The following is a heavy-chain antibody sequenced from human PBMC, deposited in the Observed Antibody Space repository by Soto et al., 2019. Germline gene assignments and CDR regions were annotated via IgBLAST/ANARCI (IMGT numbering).Heavy chain of an antibody. V-gene: IGHV3-30*18. CDR2: ISYDGSNK. D-gene: IGHD6-13*01. CDR1: GFTFSSYC. CDR3: AKDTVAAAGKDYYYGMDV. J-gene: IGHJ6*02. Sequence: PGGSLRLSGAASGFTFSSYCMHWVRQAPCKGLEWVAVISYDGSNKYYADSVKGRFTISRDNSKNTLYLQMNSLRAEDTAVYYCAKDTVAAAGKDYYYGMDVWGQGTTVT.